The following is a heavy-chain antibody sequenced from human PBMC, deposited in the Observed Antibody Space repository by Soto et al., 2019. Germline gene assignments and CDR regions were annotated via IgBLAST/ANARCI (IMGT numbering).Heavy chain of an antibody. CDR1: GGSISSRGYY. CDR3: ARDLGGLSSSSGSYTGFDV. CDR2: INDSAST. V-gene: IGHV4-31*03. D-gene: IGHD3-10*01. J-gene: IGHJ6*02. Sequence: SETLSLTCNVSGGSISSRGYYWGWIRQRPVKGREGIGYINDSASTYYTPSLRSRLTMSVDTCNKVFSPKLRSVTAADTAVYYCARDLGGLSSSSGSYTGFDVWGQGTTVTVSS.